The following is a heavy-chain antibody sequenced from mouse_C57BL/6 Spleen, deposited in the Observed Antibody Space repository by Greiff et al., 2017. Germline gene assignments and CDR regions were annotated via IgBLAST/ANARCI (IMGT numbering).Heavy chain of an antibody. J-gene: IGHJ2*01. CDR1: GYSFTGYY. CDR3: ARELTYDY. CDR2: INPSTGGT. D-gene: IGHD4-1*01. Sequence: VQLQQSGPELVKPGASVKISCKASGYSFTGYYMNWVKQSPEKSLEWIGEINPSTGGTTYNQKFKAKATLTVDKSSSTAYMQLKSLTSEDSAVYYCARELTYDYWGQGTTLTVSS. V-gene: IGHV1-42*01.